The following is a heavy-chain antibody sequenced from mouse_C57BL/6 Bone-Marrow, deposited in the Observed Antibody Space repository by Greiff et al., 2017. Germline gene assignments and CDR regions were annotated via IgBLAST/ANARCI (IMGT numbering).Heavy chain of an antibody. CDR3: ARDGCDVRYYYAMDY. D-gene: IGHD2-3*01. V-gene: IGHV1-26*01. Sequence: EVQLQQSGPELVKPGASVKISCKASGYTFTDYCMNWVQQSPGKSLEWIGDINPNNGGTCYNQKFKGKATFTVDKSSSTADMELRSLTSEDSAVDYCARDGCDVRYYYAMDYWGQGTSVTVSS. CDR1: GYTFTDYC. J-gene: IGHJ4*01. CDR2: INPNNGGT.